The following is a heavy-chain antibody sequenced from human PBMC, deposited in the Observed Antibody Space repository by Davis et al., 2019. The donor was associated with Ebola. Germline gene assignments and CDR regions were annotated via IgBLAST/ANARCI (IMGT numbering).Heavy chain of an antibody. CDR1: GYTFISYG. CDR2: ISAYNGNT. CDR3: ARVDSSSWYRGLYGMDV. J-gene: IGHJ6*02. D-gene: IGHD6-13*01. Sequence: ASVQVSCMASGYTFISYGISCVRQAPGQGLERMGWISAYNGNTNYAQKLQGRVTMTTDTSTSTAYMELRSLRSDDTAVYYCARVDSSSWYRGLYGMDVWGQGTTVTVSS. V-gene: IGHV1-18*01.